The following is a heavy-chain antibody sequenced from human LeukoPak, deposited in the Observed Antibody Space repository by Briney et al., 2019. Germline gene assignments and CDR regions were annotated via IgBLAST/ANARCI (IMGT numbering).Heavy chain of an antibody. V-gene: IGHV3-38-3*01. D-gene: IGHD6-19*01. J-gene: IGHJ6*03. CDR2: ISGDST. CDR1: GFTVSSNE. CDR3: AKIAVAGTAAYLYYMDV. Sequence: GGSLRLSCAASGFTVSSNEMSWVRQAPGKGLEWVSSISGDSTYYADSMKGRFTISRDNSKNTLYLQMNSLGAEDTAVYYCAKIAVAGTAAYLYYMDVWGKGTTVTISS.